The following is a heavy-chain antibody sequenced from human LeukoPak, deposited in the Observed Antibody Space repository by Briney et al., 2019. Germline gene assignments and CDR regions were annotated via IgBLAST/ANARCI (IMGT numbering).Heavy chain of an antibody. CDR1: GFTFSDYY. V-gene: IGHV3-23*01. CDR3: AKSDYYDSSGYEVG. CDR2: ISGSGGST. J-gene: IGHJ4*02. Sequence: GGSLRLSCAASGFTFSDYYMSWVRQAPGKGLEWVSAISGSGGSTYYADSVKGRFTISRDNSKNTLYLQMNSLRAEDTAVYYCAKSDYYDSSGYEVGWGQGTLVTVSS. D-gene: IGHD3-22*01.